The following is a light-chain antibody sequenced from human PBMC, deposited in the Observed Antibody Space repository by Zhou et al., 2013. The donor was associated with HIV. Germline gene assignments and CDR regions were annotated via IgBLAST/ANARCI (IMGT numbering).Light chain of an antibody. CDR1: QSINRW. Sequence: DIQMTQSPSTLSASVGDRVTITCRASQSINRWLAWYQQKPGKAPELLIYQASNLQSGVPSRFSGSGYETTFTLTIDSLQPDDFATYYCQQCSTYPLTFGGGTKVDIK. CDR2: QAS. V-gene: IGKV1-5*03. CDR3: QQCSTYPLT. J-gene: IGKJ4*01.